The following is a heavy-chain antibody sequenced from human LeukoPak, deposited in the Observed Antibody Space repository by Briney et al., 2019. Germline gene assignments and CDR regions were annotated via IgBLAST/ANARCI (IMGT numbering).Heavy chain of an antibody. D-gene: IGHD3-3*01. Sequence: GGSLRLSCAASGFTFSDAWMIWVRQAPGKGLECVARIKRKADGGAADYAAPVKGRFTMSRDDSKNTLYLQMNSLTAEDTAVYYCTTDHGRGFWSGYTAFDIWGQGTMVTVSS. V-gene: IGHV3-15*01. CDR2: IKRKADGGAA. CDR1: GFTFSDAW. CDR3: TTDHGRGFWSGYTAFDI. J-gene: IGHJ3*02.